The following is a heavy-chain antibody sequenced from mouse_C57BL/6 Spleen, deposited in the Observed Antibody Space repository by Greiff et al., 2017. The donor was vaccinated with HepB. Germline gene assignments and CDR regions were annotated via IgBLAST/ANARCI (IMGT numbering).Heavy chain of an antibody. CDR3: ARDPGNTVVYFDY. D-gene: IGHD1-1*01. CDR2: ISDGGSYT. V-gene: IGHV5-4*01. J-gene: IGHJ2*01. CDR1: GFTFSSYA. Sequence: EVKVEESGGGLVKPGGSLKLSCAASGFTFSSYAMSWVRQTPEKRLEWVATISDGGSYTYYPDNVKGRFTISRDNAKNNLYLQMSHLKSEDTAMYYCARDPGNTVVYFDYWGQGTTLTVSS.